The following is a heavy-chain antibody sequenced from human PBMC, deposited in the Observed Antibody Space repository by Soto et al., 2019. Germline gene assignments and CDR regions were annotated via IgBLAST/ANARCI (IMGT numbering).Heavy chain of an antibody. CDR2: IYSTGGT. CDR1: GLNVSINY. D-gene: IGHD3-16*01. CDR3: ARGKFGGRHFQFDY. V-gene: IGHV3-66*01. J-gene: IGHJ4*02. Sequence: EVHLVESGGGLVQPGGSLRLACTGSGLNVSINYMNWVRQAPGRGLEWVSIIYSTGGTNYADSVKGRFTISRDNSKNTLYLQMNILGTEDTAVYYCARGKFGGRHFQFDYWGQGTLVDVSS.